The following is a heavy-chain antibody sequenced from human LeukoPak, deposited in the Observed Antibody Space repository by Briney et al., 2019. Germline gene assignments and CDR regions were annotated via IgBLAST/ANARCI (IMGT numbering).Heavy chain of an antibody. Sequence: TSVKVSCKTSGFTFTRSAMQWVRHARVQRLEWIGWIVVGSGNTNYAQKFQERVTITRDMSTSTAYMELSSLRSEDTAVYYCAAECMTQDAFDIWGQGTMVTVSS. CDR2: IVVGSGNT. CDR1: GFTFTRSA. J-gene: IGHJ3*02. V-gene: IGHV1-58*02. CDR3: AAECMTQDAFDI.